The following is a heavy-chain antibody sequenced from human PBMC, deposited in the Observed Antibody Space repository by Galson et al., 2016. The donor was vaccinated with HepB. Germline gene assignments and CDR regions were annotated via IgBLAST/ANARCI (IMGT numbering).Heavy chain of an antibody. CDR1: RFSFSSYS. V-gene: IGHV3-23*01. D-gene: IGHD6-19*01. J-gene: IGHJ6*02. CDR2: ISGSGATI. CDR3: AKAALEWLLKGHGVDV. Sequence: SLRLSCAASRFSFSSYSMTWVRQAPGKGLEWVSVISGSGATIYYADSVKGRFTISRDNSKNTLYLQMNSLRAEDTAVYYCAKAALEWLLKGHGVDVWGQGTTVTVSS.